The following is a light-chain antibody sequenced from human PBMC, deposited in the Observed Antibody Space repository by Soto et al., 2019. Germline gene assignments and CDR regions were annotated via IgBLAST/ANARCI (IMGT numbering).Light chain of an antibody. CDR3: QQFGNSPWT. CDR2: GTS. CDR1: QSVPSTY. Sequence: VLSQSPFRLSLSPGETATLSCRASQSVPSTYFAWYQQKSGQPPRLLISGTSNRATGIPDRFSGSGSGRDFTPTISRLEPEDFAVYFCQQFGNSPWTFGQGTKV. V-gene: IGKV3-20*01. J-gene: IGKJ1*01.